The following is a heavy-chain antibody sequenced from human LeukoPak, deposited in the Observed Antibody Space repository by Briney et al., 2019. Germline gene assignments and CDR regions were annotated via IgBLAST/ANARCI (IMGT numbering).Heavy chain of an antibody. CDR1: GGSISSYY. CDR3: ARGPFMITFGGVIVVGLDY. V-gene: IGHV4-59*01. Sequence: NPSETLSLTCTVSGGSISSYYWSWIRQPPGKGLECVGYIYYSGSTNYNPSLKSRVTISVDTSKNQFSLKLSSVTAADTAVYYCARGPFMITFGGVIVVGLDYWGQGTLVTVSS. D-gene: IGHD3-16*02. CDR2: IYYSGST. J-gene: IGHJ4*02.